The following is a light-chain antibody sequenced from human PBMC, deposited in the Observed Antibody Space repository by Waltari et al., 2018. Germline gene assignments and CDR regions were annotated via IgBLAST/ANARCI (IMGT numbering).Light chain of an antibody. CDR1: SSNTWAGHD. CDR3: QSFDIRLSGGVV. V-gene: IGLV1-40*01. Sequence: QSVLLQPPSMSGAPGQRVTISSTGGSSNTWAGHDVHWDQVFPGTAPKLLIYGNNHRPSGVPDRFSGSKSDTSASLAIGGLQAEDEADYYCQSFDIRLSGGVVFGGGTKVTVL. CDR2: GNN. J-gene: IGLJ3*02.